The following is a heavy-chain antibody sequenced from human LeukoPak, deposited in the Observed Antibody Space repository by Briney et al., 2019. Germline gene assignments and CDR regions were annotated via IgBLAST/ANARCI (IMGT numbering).Heavy chain of an antibody. J-gene: IGHJ3*02. Sequence: GGSLRLSCGASGFTFSNYPMNWVRQAPGKGLEWISYISSSGGTIHYADSVKGRFTISRDNTDNSLFLQMSSLRAEDTAVYYCARERRQWQPFDIWGQGTMVTVSS. CDR3: ARERRQWQPFDI. D-gene: IGHD6-19*01. CDR1: GFTFSNYP. V-gene: IGHV3-48*03. CDR2: ISSSGGTI.